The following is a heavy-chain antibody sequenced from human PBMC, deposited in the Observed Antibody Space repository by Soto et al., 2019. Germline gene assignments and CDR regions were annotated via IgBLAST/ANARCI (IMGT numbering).Heavy chain of an antibody. CDR1: GFIFSTHD. V-gene: IGHV3-13*05. Sequence: EVQLVESGGALVQPGGSLRLSCAASGFIFSTHDLHWVRQARGKGLEWVSAVSTGGDPFYVDSVKGRFTISRENAKNSLYLQMNSLRAEDTAVYYCARVAWGTVRAFDTWGQGTMVTVS. J-gene: IGHJ3*02. CDR3: ARVAWGTVRAFDT. CDR2: VSTGGDP. D-gene: IGHD7-27*01.